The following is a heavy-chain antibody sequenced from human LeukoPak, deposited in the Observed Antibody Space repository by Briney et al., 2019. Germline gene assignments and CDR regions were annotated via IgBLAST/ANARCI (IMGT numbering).Heavy chain of an antibody. V-gene: IGHV1-46*01. CDR2: INPSGGST. CDR3: ARAGYDSSGYYSY. Sequence: ASVKVSCKASGYTFTNYYMHWMRQAPGQGLEWMGIINPSGGSTSYAQKFQGRVTMTRDTSTSTVYMELSSLRSDDTAVYYCARAGYDSSGYYSYWGREPWSPSPQ. CDR1: GYTFTNYY. J-gene: IGHJ4*02. D-gene: IGHD3-22*01.